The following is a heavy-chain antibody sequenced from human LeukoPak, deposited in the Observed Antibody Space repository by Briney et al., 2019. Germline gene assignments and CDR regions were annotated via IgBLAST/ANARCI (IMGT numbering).Heavy chain of an antibody. J-gene: IGHJ3*02. CDR1: GYTFTSYD. Sequence: ASVKVSCKASGYTFTSYDINWVRQATGQGLEWKGWMNPNSGNTGYAQKFQGRVTMTRNTSISTAYMELSSLRSEDTAVYYCARQLWFGEFLDAFDIWGQGTMVTVSS. V-gene: IGHV1-8*01. CDR3: ARQLWFGEFLDAFDI. CDR2: MNPNSGNT. D-gene: IGHD3-10*01.